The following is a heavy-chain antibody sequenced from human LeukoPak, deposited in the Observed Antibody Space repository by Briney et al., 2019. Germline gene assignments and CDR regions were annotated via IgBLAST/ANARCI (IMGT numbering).Heavy chain of an antibody. V-gene: IGHV3-66*01. CDR1: GFTVSSNY. CDR2: IYSGGNT. J-gene: IGHJ4*02. D-gene: IGHD6-6*01. Sequence: GGSLRLSCAASGFTVSSNYMSWVRQAPGKGLEWVSVIYSGGNTYYTDSVKGRFTISRDNSKNTVYLQMNSLRAEDTAVYYCARTSTNFDYWGQGTLVTVPS. CDR3: ARTSTNFDY.